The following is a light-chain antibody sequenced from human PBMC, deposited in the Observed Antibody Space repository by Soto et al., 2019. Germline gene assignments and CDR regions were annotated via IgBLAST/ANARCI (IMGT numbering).Light chain of an antibody. CDR2: GHN. Sequence: QSVLTQPPSVSGAPGQRVTISCTGSYSNIGAGYEVHWYQQIPGTAPKLLISGHNNRPSGVPDRFFGSKSGTSASLTIIGLQAEDEADYYCGSWDSSLSAYVFGTGTKLTVL. CDR1: YSNIGAGYE. CDR3: GSWDSSLSAYV. V-gene: IGLV1-40*01. J-gene: IGLJ1*01.